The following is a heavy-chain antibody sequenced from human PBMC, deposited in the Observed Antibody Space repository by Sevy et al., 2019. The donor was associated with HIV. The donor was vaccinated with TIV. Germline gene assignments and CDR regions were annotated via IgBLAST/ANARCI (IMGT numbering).Heavy chain of an antibody. CDR2: ISSSSTYI. J-gene: IGHJ6*02. CDR1: GFTIRTYN. CDR3: ARDLVIPATTDYFYYGMDV. Sequence: GGSLRLSCAASGFTIRTYNMNWVRQAPGKGLEWVSSISSSSTYIYADSVKGRFTISRDNAKNSLYLQMSSLRAEDTAVYYCARDLVIPATTDYFYYGMDVWGQGTTVTVSS. D-gene: IGHD2-15*01. V-gene: IGHV3-21*01.